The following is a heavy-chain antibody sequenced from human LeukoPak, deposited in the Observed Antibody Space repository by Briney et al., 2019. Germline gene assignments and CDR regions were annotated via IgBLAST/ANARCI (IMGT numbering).Heavy chain of an antibody. CDR1: GGSISSYY. J-gene: IGHJ3*02. CDR2: IYYSGST. D-gene: IGHD3-22*01. Sequence: SETLSLTCTVSGGSISSYYRSWIRQPPGKGLEWIGYIYYSGSTNYNPSLKSRVTISVDTSKNQFSLKLSSVTAADTAVYYCARAASGYYYVDAFDIWGQGTMVTVSS. V-gene: IGHV4-59*01. CDR3: ARAASGYYYVDAFDI.